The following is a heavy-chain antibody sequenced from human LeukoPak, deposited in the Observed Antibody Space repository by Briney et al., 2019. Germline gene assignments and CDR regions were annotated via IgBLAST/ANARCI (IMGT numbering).Heavy chain of an antibody. D-gene: IGHD2-15*01. CDR1: GYSFTSYW. CDR3: ARRDGYCSGGSCYLFDY. Sequence: GESLKISCKGSGYSFTSYWIGWVRQMPGKGLEWMGIIYPGDSDTRYSPSFQGQVTNSADKSISTAYLQWSSLKASDTAMYYCARRDGYCSGGSCYLFDYWGQGTLVTVSS. J-gene: IGHJ4*02. CDR2: IYPGDSDT. V-gene: IGHV5-51*01.